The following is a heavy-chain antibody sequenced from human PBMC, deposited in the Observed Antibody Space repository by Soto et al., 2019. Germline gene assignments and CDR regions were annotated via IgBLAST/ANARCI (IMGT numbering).Heavy chain of an antibody. CDR1: GGTFSTYA. CDR3: ASGIQLWLRRINNGYSG. CDR2: IIPMFGTA. Sequence: QVQLVQYGAEVKKPESSVKVSCKAPGGTFSTYAISWVRQAPGQGLEWMGGIIPMFGTANYAQRFQDRVTITADASTNTVYMELSSLRSEDTAVYFCASGIQLWLRRINNGYSGWGQGTLVTVSS. D-gene: IGHD5-18*01. J-gene: IGHJ4*02. V-gene: IGHV1-69*12.